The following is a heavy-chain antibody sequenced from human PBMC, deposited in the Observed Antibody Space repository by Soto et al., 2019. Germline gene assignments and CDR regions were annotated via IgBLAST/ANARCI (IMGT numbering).Heavy chain of an antibody. CDR2: ISSSGSTI. CDR3: ARDTVVFDY. Sequence: AGCLRLSCAASGFTFSDYMSWIRQAPGKGLEWVSYISSSGSTIYYADSVKGRFTISRDNAKNSLYLQMNSLRAEDTAVYYCARDTVVFDYWGQGTLVTVSS. D-gene: IGHD4-17*01. J-gene: IGHJ4*02. CDR1: GFTFSDY. V-gene: IGHV3-11*01.